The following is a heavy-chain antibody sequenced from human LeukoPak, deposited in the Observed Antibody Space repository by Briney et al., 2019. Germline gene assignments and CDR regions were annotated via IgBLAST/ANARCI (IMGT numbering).Heavy chain of an antibody. D-gene: IGHD6-13*01. CDR2: ISSSSSYI. V-gene: IGHV3-21*01. CDR1: GFTFSSYS. J-gene: IGHJ4*02. CDR3: ASNPPAAESY. Sequence: PGGSLRLSCAASGFTFSSYSMNWVRQAPGKGLEWVSSISSSSSYIYYADSVKGRFTISKDNAKNSLYLQMNSLRAEDTAVYYCASNPPAAESYWGQGTLVTVSS.